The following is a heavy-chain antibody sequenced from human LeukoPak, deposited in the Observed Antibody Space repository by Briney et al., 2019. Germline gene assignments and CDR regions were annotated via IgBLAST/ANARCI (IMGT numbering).Heavy chain of an antibody. CDR2: IIPILGIA. J-gene: IGHJ3*02. Sequence: GSSVKVSCKASGGTFSSYTISWVRQAPGQGLEWMGRIIPILGIANYAQKFQGRVTITADKSTSTAYMELSSLRSEDTAVYYCVREGPGVGYCSSTSCYTEAFDIWGQGTMVTVSS. D-gene: IGHD2-2*02. CDR3: VREGPGVGYCSSTSCYTEAFDI. V-gene: IGHV1-69*04. CDR1: GGTFSSYT.